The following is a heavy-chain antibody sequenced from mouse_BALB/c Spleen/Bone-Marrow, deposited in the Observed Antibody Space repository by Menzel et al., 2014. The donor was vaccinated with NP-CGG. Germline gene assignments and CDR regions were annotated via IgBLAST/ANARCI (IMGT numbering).Heavy chain of an antibody. CDR2: IYPGDGDT. CDR3: ATTGTGAY. D-gene: IGHD4-1*01. Sequence: VQLQQSGPELVKPGASVKISCKASGYAFSSSWMNWVKQRPGQGLEWIGRIYPGDGDTNYNGKFKGKATLTADKSSSTAYMQLSSLTAVDSAVYSCATTGTGAYWGQGTLVTVSA. CDR1: GYAFSSSW. V-gene: IGHV1-82*01. J-gene: IGHJ3*01.